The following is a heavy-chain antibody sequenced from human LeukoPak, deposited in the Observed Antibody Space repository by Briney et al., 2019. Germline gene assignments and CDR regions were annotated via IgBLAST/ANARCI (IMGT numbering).Heavy chain of an antibody. V-gene: IGHV1-2*02. CDR1: GYTFTGYY. D-gene: IGHD3-22*01. CDR3: ARVDSSGYLNDY. J-gene: IGHJ4*02. Sequence: GASVKVSCKASGYTFTGYYMHWVRQAPGQGLEWMGWINPNSGGTNYAQEFQGRVTMTRDTSISTAYMELSRLRSDDTAVYYCARVDSSGYLNDYWGQGTLVTVSS. CDR2: INPNSGGT.